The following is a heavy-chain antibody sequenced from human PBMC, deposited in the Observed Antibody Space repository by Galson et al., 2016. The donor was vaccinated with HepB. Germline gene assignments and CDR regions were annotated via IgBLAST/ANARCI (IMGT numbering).Heavy chain of an antibody. CDR1: GFSVSNDY. J-gene: IGHJ4*02. V-gene: IGHV3-53*01. D-gene: IGHD6-13*01. CDR3: ARDSYTSSSWSLDY. Sequence: SLRLSCAVSGFSVSNDYMNWVRQAPGKGLEWVSVISTDGDTIYTDSVKGRFTISRDNSKNTLYLQINSPRAEDTAVYYCARDSYTSSSWSLDYWGQGTLVTVSS. CDR2: ISTDGDT.